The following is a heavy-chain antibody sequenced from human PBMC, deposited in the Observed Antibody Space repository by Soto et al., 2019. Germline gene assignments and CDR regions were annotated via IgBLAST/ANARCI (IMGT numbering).Heavy chain of an antibody. Sequence: GGSLRLSCAASGFTFSSYAMSWVRQAPGKGLEWVSAISGSGGSTYYADSVKGRFTISRDNSKNTLYLQMNSLRAEDTAVYYCAKDPEVEYYGSGKYYYYYYMDVWGKGTTVTVSS. D-gene: IGHD3-10*01. CDR2: ISGSGGST. J-gene: IGHJ6*03. CDR1: GFTFSSYA. V-gene: IGHV3-23*01. CDR3: AKDPEVEYYGSGKYYYYYYMDV.